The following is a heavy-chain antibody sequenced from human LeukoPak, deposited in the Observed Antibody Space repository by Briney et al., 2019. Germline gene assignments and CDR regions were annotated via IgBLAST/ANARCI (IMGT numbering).Heavy chain of an antibody. CDR2: IRYDGSNK. J-gene: IGHJ4*02. CDR3: AKDNPTVAVFDY. CDR1: GFTFSSYG. V-gene: IGHV3-30*02. D-gene: IGHD6-19*01. Sequence: GGSLRLSCAASGFTFSSYGMHWVRQAPGKGLEWVAFIRYDGSNKYYADSVKGRFTISRDNSKNTLYLQMNSLRAEDTAVYYCAKDNPTVAVFDYWGQGTLVTVSS.